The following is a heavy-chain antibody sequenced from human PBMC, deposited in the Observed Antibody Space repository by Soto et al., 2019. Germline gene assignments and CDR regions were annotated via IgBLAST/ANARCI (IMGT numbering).Heavy chain of an antibody. J-gene: IGHJ5*02. CDR2: IWSDGSRK. Sequence: QVQLVESGGGVVQPGRSLRLSCLASGFTFSNYGMHWVRQAPDKGLEWVAVIWSDGSRKSYADSVKDRFTISRDDSKKTLYLEMSSLRVDDTAVYYCVREHSFRDSSAPWGQGTLVTVSS. CDR1: GFTFSNYG. CDR3: VREHSFRDSSAP. V-gene: IGHV3-33*01. D-gene: IGHD3-22*01.